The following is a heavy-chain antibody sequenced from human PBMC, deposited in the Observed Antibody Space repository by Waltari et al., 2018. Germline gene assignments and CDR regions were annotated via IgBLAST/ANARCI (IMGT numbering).Heavy chain of an antibody. Sequence: QVQLVQSGAEVKKPGSSVKVSCKASGGTFSSYTISWVRQAPGQGLEWLGRIIPILGIANYAQKFQGRVTITADKSTSTAYMELSSLRSEDTAVYYCARQLLDGPIDYWGQGTLVTVSS. J-gene: IGHJ4*02. CDR3: ARQLLDGPIDY. D-gene: IGHD2-2*01. V-gene: IGHV1-69*02. CDR1: GGTFSSYT. CDR2: IIPILGIA.